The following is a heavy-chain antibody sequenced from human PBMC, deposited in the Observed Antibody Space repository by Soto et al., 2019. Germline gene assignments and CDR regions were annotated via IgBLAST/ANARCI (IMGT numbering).Heavy chain of an antibody. CDR1: GVSVRSQG. CDR2: LRRGGGHT. Sequence: PGGSLRLSCAACGVSVRSQGMGWVWQAPGKGLEWIAGLRRGGGHTYYADSVKGRFTISRDNSKNTLDLIMNSLKVEDTALYYCAKDGQYRTDGFDVWGQGTMVTVSS. V-gene: IGHV3-23*01. J-gene: IGHJ3*01. CDR3: AKDGQYRTDGFDV. D-gene: IGHD6-6*01.